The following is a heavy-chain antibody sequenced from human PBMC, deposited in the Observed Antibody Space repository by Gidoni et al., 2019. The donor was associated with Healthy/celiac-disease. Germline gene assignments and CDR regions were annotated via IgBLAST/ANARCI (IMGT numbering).Heavy chain of an antibody. Sequence: QLQLQESGPGLVKPSETLSLTCTVSGGSISSSSYYWGWIRQPPGKGLEWIGSIYYSGSTYYNPSLKSRVTISVDTSKNQFSLKLSSVTAADTAVYYCARHYYDSSGYSHDYWGQGTLVTVSS. CDR2: IYYSGST. CDR1: GGSISSSSYY. V-gene: IGHV4-39*01. CDR3: ARHYYDSSGYSHDY. D-gene: IGHD3-22*01. J-gene: IGHJ4*02.